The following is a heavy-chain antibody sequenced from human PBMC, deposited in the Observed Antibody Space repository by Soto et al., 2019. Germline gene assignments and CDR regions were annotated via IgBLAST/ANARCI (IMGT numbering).Heavy chain of an antibody. D-gene: IGHD3-10*01. CDR1: GFSLSTSGVG. Sequence: QITLKESGPTLVKPTQTLTLTCTFSGFSLSTSGVGVGWIRQPPGKALEWLALIYWDDDKRYSPSLKSRLTITKDTAKNQVVLTMTNLDPGDTATYYCALAHPLWFGAVSFDYWGQGTLVTVSS. CDR2: IYWDDDK. J-gene: IGHJ4*02. CDR3: ALAHPLWFGAVSFDY. V-gene: IGHV2-5*02.